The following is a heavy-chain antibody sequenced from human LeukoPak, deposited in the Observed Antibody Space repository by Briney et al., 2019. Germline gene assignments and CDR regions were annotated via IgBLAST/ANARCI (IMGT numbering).Heavy chain of an antibody. Sequence: GGSLRLSCATSGFTFSTYWMSWVRQAPGKGLEWVANIKQDGSETYYADSVKGRFTIFRDNAKNSLYLQMDSLRVEDTAVYYCANDDGFDYWGQGTLVIVSS. J-gene: IGHJ4*02. CDR3: ANDDGFDY. D-gene: IGHD1-1*01. V-gene: IGHV3-7*01. CDR1: GFTFSTYW. CDR2: IKQDGSET.